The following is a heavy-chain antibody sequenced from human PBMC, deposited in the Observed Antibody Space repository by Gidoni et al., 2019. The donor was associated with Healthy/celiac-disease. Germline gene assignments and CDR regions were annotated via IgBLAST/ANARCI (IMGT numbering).Heavy chain of an antibody. J-gene: IGHJ6*03. Sequence: QVQLVQSGAEVKKPGASVKVSCKVSGYTLTELSIHWVRQAPGKGLEWMGGFDPEDGETIYAQKFQGRVTMTEDTSTDTAYMELSSLRSEDTAVYYCATVHLEGGAERADYYYYYMDVWGKGTTVTVSS. CDR3: ATVHLEGGAERADYYYYYMDV. V-gene: IGHV1-24*01. D-gene: IGHD3-16*01. CDR2: FDPEDGET. CDR1: GYTLTELS.